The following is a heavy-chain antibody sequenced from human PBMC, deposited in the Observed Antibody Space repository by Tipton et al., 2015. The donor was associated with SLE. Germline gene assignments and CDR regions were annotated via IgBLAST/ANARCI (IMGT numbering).Heavy chain of an antibody. CDR3: AKLKGPNYYYYPMDV. CDR1: GFTSNTYFNHYA. Sequence: SLRLSCAASGFTSNTYFNHYAMSWVRQAPGKGLEWVSAITASGATTFYAESVKGRFAISRDNSKNTLYLQINTLRVEDTGIYYCAKLKGPNYYYYPMDVWGQGTTVTVSS. D-gene: IGHD2-8*01. V-gene: IGHV3-23*01. J-gene: IGHJ6*02. CDR2: ITASGATT.